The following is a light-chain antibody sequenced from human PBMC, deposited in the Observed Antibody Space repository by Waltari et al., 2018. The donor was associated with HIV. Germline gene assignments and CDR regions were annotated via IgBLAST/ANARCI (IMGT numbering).Light chain of an antibody. CDR1: SSDVGGYNY. CDR2: EVS. V-gene: IGLV2-14*01. J-gene: IGLJ2*01. CDR3: SSYTSSSTLGV. Sequence: QSALTQPASVSGSPGQSITISCTGTSSDVGGYNYVSWSQQHPGKAPKLMIYEVSKLSSGVSNRFSGSKSGNTASLTISGRQAEDEADYYCSSYTSSSTLGVFGGGTKLTVL.